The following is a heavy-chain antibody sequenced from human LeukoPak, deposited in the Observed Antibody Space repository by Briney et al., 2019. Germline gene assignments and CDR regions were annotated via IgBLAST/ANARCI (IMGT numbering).Heavy chain of an antibody. J-gene: IGHJ6*02. CDR3: ARDYCSGGSCYGGLNYYYGMDV. CDR2: IYYSGTT. CDR1: GGPIRSSYYY. V-gene: IGHV4-61*01. D-gene: IGHD2-15*01. Sequence: SETLSLTCTVSGGPIRSSYYYWSWIRQPPGKGLEWIGYIYYSGTTNYNPSLKSRVTILVDTSKNRFSLKLTSVTAADTAVYYCARDYCSGGSCYGGLNYYYGMDVWGQGTTVTVSS.